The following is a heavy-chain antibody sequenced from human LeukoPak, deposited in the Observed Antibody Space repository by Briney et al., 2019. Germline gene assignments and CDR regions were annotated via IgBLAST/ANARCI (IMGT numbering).Heavy chain of an antibody. CDR2: IYYSGST. J-gene: IGHJ4*02. Sequence: SETLSLTCTVSGGSISSYYWSWIRQPPGKGLEWIEYIYYSGSTNYNPSLKSRVTISVDTSKNQFSLKLSSVTAADTAVYYCARHPRYSSSWAISDYWGQGTLVTVSS. D-gene: IGHD6-13*01. CDR1: GGSISSYY. CDR3: ARHPRYSSSWAISDY. V-gene: IGHV4-59*08.